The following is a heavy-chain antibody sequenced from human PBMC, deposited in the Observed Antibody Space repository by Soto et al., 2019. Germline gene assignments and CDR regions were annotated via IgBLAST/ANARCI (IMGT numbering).Heavy chain of an antibody. V-gene: IGHV3-7*01. CDR1: GFNFGASW. D-gene: IGHD3-10*01. CDR3: ARGPFYGAIDY. J-gene: IGHJ4*02. Sequence: GGSLRLSCAASGFNFGASWMAWVRQAPGKGLEWVADIKQDGSEKNYVDSVKGRVTNSRDDAKNSLYLQMNSLRAEDTAVYYCARGPFYGAIDYWGLGTLVTVSS. CDR2: IKQDGSEK.